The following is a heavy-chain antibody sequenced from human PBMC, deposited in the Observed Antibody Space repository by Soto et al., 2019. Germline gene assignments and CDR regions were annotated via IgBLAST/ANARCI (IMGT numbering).Heavy chain of an antibody. CDR3: ARDLGVALATLTLDS. Sequence: GGSLRLSCAASGFTFNEFWMHWVRQAPGKGLVWVADITTSSSFRFYADSLKGRFTISRDDAKNSLYLQMNSLRVEDTGVYYCARDLGVALATLTLDSWGQGTLVTVSS. J-gene: IGHJ4*02. CDR2: ITTSSSFR. D-gene: IGHD2-15*01. CDR1: GFTFNEFW. V-gene: IGHV3-21*01.